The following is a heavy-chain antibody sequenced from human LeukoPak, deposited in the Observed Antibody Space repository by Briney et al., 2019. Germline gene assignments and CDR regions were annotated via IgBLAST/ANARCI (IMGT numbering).Heavy chain of an antibody. CDR1: GFTFTSSA. CDR3: AAFVGGSYEDYFDY. Sequence: VKVSCKASGFTFTSSAMQWVRQARGQRLEWIGWIGVDSGKTNYAQKFQERVTITRDMSTSTAYMELSSLRSEDTAVYYCAAFVGGSYEDYFDYWGQGTLVTVSS. CDR2: IGVDSGKT. V-gene: IGHV1-58*02. D-gene: IGHD1-26*01. J-gene: IGHJ4*02.